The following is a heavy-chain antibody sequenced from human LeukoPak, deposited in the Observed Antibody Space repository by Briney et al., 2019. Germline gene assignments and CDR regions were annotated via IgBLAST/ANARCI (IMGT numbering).Heavy chain of an antibody. CDR2: ISGSGGST. CDR3: AKARMYPRSSYYFDY. CDR1: GFTFSSYA. J-gene: IGHJ4*02. Sequence: TGGSLRLSCAASGFTFSSYAMSWVRQAPGKGLEWVSAISGSGGSTYYADSVKGRFPISRENSKNTLYLQMNSLRAEDTAVYYCAKARMYPRSSYYFDYWGQGTLVTVSS. D-gene: IGHD2-2*01. V-gene: IGHV3-23*01.